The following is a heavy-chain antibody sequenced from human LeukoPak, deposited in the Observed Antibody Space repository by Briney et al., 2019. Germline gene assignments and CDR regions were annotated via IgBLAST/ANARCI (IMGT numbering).Heavy chain of an antibody. Sequence: GGSLRLSCAASGFTFSNYWMHWVRQAPGKGLVYVSRINSDGSSANYADSVQGRFTISRDNAKNTLYLEMNSLRADDTAVYYCARRAGAYSHPYDYWGQGTLVTVSS. CDR2: INSDGSSA. CDR1: GFTFSNYW. J-gene: IGHJ4*02. CDR3: ARRAGAYSHPYDY. V-gene: IGHV3-74*01. D-gene: IGHD4/OR15-4a*01.